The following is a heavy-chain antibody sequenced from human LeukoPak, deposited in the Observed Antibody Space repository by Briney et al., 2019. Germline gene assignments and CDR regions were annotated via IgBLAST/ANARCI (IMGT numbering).Heavy chain of an antibody. CDR2: MNPNSGNT. CDR1: GYTFTSYD. V-gene: IGHV1-8*01. Sequence: ASVKVYCKASGYTFTSYDINWVRKATGQGLEWMGWMNPNSGNTGYAQKFQGRVTMTRNTSISTAYMELSRLRSEDTAVYYCARLNGGSCYFCTGDWFDPWGQGTLVTVSS. D-gene: IGHD2-15*01. CDR3: ARLNGGSCYFCTGDWFDP. J-gene: IGHJ5*02.